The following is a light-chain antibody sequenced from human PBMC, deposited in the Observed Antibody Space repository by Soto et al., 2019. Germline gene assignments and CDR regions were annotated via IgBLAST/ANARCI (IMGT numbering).Light chain of an antibody. CDR2: EVS. J-gene: IGKJ1*01. V-gene: IGKV1-39*01. CDR1: QRISNY. Sequence: EIQMTQSPSSLSGSVGDRGTIXCRASQRISNYLTWYQQKPGKAPKLLIYEVSTLESVVPSRFSGGGSGTDFTRTISSLQPEDLATYYGQQGSGAPPTFGQGTKVDIK. CDR3: QQGSGAPPT.